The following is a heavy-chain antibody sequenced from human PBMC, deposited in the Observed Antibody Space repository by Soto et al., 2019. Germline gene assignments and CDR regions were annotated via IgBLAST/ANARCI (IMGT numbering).Heavy chain of an antibody. J-gene: IGHJ3*02. V-gene: IGHV1-2*02. D-gene: IGHD3-3*01. CDR3: ARGGGVGVAGSAAFDM. CDR2: INPATGSA. CDR1: GYPVTAYY. Sequence: QLHLVQSGAVVKKPGASVTVSCSASGYPVTAYYMHWVRQAPGRGLEWMGGINPATGSAKYTQTFQGRVTMTRDVSTSTVFMELSGLTSEDTAVFYWARGGGVGVAGSAAFDMWGQGTLVTVSS.